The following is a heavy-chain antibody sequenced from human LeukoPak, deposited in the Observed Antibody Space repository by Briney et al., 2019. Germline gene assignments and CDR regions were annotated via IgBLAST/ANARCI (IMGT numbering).Heavy chain of an antibody. D-gene: IGHD2-15*01. J-gene: IGHJ6*03. CDR3: ARPRRSERAHFPHYYYYYYMDV. CDR2: IYYSGST. CDR1: GGSISSSSYY. V-gene: IGHV4-39*01. Sequence: SETLSLTCTVSGGSISSSSYYWGWIRQPPGKGLEWIGSIYYSGSTYYNPSLKSRVTISVDTSKNQFSLKLSSVTAADTAVYYCARPRRSERAHFPHYYYYYYMDVWGKGTTVTVSS.